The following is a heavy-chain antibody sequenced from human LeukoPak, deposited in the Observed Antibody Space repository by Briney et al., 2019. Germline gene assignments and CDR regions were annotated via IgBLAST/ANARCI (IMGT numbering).Heavy chain of an antibody. Sequence: SVKVSCKASGGTFSSYAISWVRQAPGQVLEWMGGIIPIFGTANYAQKFQGRVTITADKSTSTAYMELSSLRSEDTAVYYCARAQAAAYPFDYWGQGTPVTVSS. V-gene: IGHV1-69*06. J-gene: IGHJ4*02. D-gene: IGHD6-13*01. CDR2: IIPIFGTA. CDR3: ARAQAAAYPFDY. CDR1: GGTFSSYA.